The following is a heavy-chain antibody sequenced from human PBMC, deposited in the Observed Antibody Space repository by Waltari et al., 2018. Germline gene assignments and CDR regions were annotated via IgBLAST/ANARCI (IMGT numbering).Heavy chain of an antibody. V-gene: IGHV1-2*02. J-gene: IGHJ4*02. CDR3: ARDLVVGSGDY. CDR2: IKPNSGGT. CDR1: GYTFTGYQ. Sequence: QVHLVQSGAEVKKPGASVKVSCKASGYTFTGYQIHWVRQAPGQGLEWMGWIKPNSGGTNYAQKFQGRVTITRDTSIRTAYMELSRLRSDDTAMYYCARDLVVGSGDYWGQGTLVTVSS. D-gene: IGHD1-26*01.